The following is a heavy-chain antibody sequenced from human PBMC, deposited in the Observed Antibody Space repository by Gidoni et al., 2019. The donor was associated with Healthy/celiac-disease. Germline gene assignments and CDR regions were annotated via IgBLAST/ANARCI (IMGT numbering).Heavy chain of an antibody. CDR1: GLTVGSYA. CDR2: ISGSGGST. V-gene: IGHV3-23*01. D-gene: IGHD3-22*01. J-gene: IGHJ4*02. Sequence: EVQLLESGGGLVQPGGSLRLSCAAPGLTVGSYAMSWVRQAPGKGLEWVSAISGSGGSTYYADSVKGRFTISRDNSKNTLYLQMNSLRAEDTAVYYCAKDTDYYDSSGYFQYYFDYWGQGTLVTVSS. CDR3: AKDTDYYDSSGYFQYYFDY.